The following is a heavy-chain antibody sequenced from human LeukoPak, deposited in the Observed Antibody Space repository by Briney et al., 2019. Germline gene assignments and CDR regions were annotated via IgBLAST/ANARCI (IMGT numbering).Heavy chain of an antibody. CDR1: GYSFTSGHY. V-gene: IGHV4-38-2*01. CDR2: IYHTGSA. D-gene: IGHD2-2*01. Sequence: SETLSPTCSVSGYSFTSGHYWGWIRQPPGKGLEWIANIYHTGSAHYNPYLKSRVPISVDTSKHQFSLKLSSVTAADTAVYYCARYCTSTTCILRGFDYWGQGTLVTVSS. CDR3: ARYCTSTTCILRGFDY. J-gene: IGHJ4*02.